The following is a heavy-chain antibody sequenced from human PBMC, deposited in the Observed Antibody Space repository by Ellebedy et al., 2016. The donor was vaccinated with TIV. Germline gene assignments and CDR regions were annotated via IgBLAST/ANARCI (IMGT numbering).Heavy chain of an antibody. CDR1: GFTFSTYA. V-gene: IGHV3-30-3*01. J-gene: IGHJ4*02. CDR2: ISHDESNK. CDR3: AKGVRGSSQY. D-gene: IGHD3-10*01. Sequence: GGSLRLXCAASGFTFSTYAIHWVRQAPGRGLECVALISHDESNKNYADSVKGRFTISRDNSKNTLYLQMNSLRAEDTAIYYCAKGVRGSSQYWGQGTLVTVSS.